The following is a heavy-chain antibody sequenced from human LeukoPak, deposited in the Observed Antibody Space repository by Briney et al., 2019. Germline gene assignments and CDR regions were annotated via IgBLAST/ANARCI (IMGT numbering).Heavy chain of an antibody. CDR2: IRYDGDDK. V-gene: IGHV3-30*02. D-gene: IGHD5/OR15-5a*01. J-gene: IGHJ3*01. CDR3: ARESTTYRVYGLDAFDV. CDR1: GFTFSNYG. Sequence: SGGSLRLPCAASGFTFSNYGMHWVRQAPGKGLEWVAFIRYDGDDKFYADSVRGRFTISRDSSKNTLYLQMNSLGPEDTAVFYCARESTTYRVYGLDAFDVWGQGTVVTVSS.